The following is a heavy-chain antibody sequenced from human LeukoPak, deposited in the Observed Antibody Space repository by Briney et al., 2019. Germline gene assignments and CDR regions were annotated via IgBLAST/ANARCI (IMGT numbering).Heavy chain of an antibody. CDR1: GGSISSCY. V-gene: IGHV4-59*08. CDR2: IYYSGST. J-gene: IGHJ4*02. Sequence: SETLSLTCTVSGGSISSCYWSWIRQPPGKGLKWIGYIYYSGSTNYNPSLKSRVTISVDTSKNQFSLKLSSVTAADTAVYHCARHVKQQLVIDYFDYWGQGTLFTVSS. CDR3: ARHVKQQLVIDYFDY. D-gene: IGHD6-13*01.